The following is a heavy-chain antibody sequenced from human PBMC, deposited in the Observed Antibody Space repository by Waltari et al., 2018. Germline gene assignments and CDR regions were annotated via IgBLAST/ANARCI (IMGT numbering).Heavy chain of an antibody. J-gene: IGHJ4*02. CDR1: GFTFDDYA. V-gene: IGHV3-9*01. Sequence: EVQLVESGGGLVQPGRSLRLSCAASGFTFDDYAMHWVRQAPGKGLEWVSGISWNSGSIGYADSVKGRFTISRDNAKNSLYLQMNSLRAEDTAVYYCAREEDYWGQGTLVTVSS. CDR3: AREEDY. CDR2: ISWNSGSI.